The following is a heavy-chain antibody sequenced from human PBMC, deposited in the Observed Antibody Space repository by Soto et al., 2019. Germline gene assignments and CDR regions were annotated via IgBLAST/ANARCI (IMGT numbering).Heavy chain of an antibody. Sequence: GGSLRLSCAASGFTFSGSAMHWVRQASGKGLEWVGRIRSKANSYATAYAASGKGRFTISRDDSKNTAYPQMNSLKTEDTAVYYCTSTRYCSGGSCQRHYYYYYMDVWGKGTTVTVSS. D-gene: IGHD2-15*01. CDR2: IRSKANSYAT. CDR3: TSTRYCSGGSCQRHYYYYYMDV. V-gene: IGHV3-73*01. CDR1: GFTFSGSA. J-gene: IGHJ6*03.